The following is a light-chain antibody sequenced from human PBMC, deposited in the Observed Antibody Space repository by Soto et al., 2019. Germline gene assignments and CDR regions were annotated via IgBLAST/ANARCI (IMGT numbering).Light chain of an antibody. J-gene: IGKJ1*01. CDR2: GAS. V-gene: IGKV3-15*01. CDR1: QSVSSK. Sequence: EIVMTQSPATLSVSPGERATLSCRASQSVSSKLAWYQQKPGQAPRLLIYGASTRATGVPARFSGSGSGTELTLTISSLQSEDSAVYYCQQYNSWPPWTFGQGTKVEIK. CDR3: QQYNSWPPWT.